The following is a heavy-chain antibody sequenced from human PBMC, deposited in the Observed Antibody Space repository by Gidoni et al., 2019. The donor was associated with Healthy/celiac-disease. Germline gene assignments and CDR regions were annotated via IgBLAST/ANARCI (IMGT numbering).Heavy chain of an antibody. D-gene: IGHD3-22*01. V-gene: IGHV4-39*01. Sequence: QLQLQESGPGLVKPSSTLSLTCTVSGGPISISSYYCGWLRQPPGKGLEWIGNIYYSGSTYYTPSLKSRVTISVDTSKNQFSLKLSSVTAADTAVYYCARHWTRVTTYYYDSSGYGFDYWGQGTLVTVSS. CDR1: GGPISISSYY. CDR2: IYYSGST. CDR3: ARHWTRVTTYYYDSSGYGFDY. J-gene: IGHJ4*02.